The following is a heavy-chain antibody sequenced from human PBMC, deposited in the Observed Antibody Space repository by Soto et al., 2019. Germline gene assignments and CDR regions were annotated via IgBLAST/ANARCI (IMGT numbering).Heavy chain of an antibody. D-gene: IGHD3-10*01. V-gene: IGHV4-39*01. CDR3: ARLKHGSGSPNWFDP. CDR1: GGSISSSSYY. CDR2: IYYSGST. Sequence: SETLSLTCTVSGGSISSSSYYWGWIRQPPGKGLEWIGSIYYSGSTYYNPSLKSRVTISVDTSKNQFSLKLSSVTAADTAVYYCARLKHGSGSPNWFDPWGHGTLVTVSS. J-gene: IGHJ5*02.